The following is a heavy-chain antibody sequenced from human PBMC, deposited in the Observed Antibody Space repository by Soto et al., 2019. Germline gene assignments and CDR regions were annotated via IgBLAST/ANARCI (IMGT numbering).Heavy chain of an antibody. CDR3: ARGWHFIAVAGLTYYYYGMDV. Sequence: GASVKVSCKVSGYTLTELSMHWVRQAPGKGLEWMGGFDPEDGETIYAQKFQGRVTMTEDTYTDTAYMELSSLRSEDTAVYYCARGWHFIAVAGLTYYYYGMDVWGQGTTVTVSS. D-gene: IGHD6-19*01. V-gene: IGHV1-24*01. CDR1: GYTLTELS. CDR2: FDPEDGET. J-gene: IGHJ6*02.